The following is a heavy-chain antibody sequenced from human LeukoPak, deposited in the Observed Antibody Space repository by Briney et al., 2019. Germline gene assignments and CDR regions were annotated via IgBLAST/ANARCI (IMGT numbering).Heavy chain of an antibody. CDR3: ARDRAANQDWVEFDP. D-gene: IGHD3/OR15-3a*01. Sequence: PGGSLRLSCAVSGFRVSDYYMSWVRQAPGKGLEWVGLIRDSGEAFYADFARGRFAISRDESENTLYLRMNSPRVEDTAVYFCARDRAANQDWVEFDPWGQGTPVIVSS. CDR1: GFRVSDYY. CDR2: IRDSGEA. J-gene: IGHJ5*02. V-gene: IGHV3-66*03.